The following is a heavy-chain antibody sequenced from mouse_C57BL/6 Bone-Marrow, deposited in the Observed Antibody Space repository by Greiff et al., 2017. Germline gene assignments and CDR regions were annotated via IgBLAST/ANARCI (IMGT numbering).Heavy chain of an antibody. CDR3: ARSGPYYGSSLVAY. CDR1: GYTFTSYW. V-gene: IGHV1-55*01. D-gene: IGHD1-1*01. CDR2: IYPGSGST. Sequence: QVQLQQPGAELVKPGASVKMSCKASGYTFTSYWITWVKQRPGQGLEWIGDIYPGSGSTNYNEKFKSKATLTVDTSSSTAYMQLSSLTSEDSAVYYFARSGPYYGSSLVAYWGQGTLVTVSA. J-gene: IGHJ3*01.